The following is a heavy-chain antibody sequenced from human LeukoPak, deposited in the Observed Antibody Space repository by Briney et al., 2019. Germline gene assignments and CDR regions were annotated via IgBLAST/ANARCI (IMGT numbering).Heavy chain of an antibody. CDR1: GDSVSSNSAA. CDR2: IYYRSKWYN. Sequence: SQTLSLTCAISGDSVSSNSAAWNWIRQSPSRGLEWLGRIYYRSKWYNDYAVSVKSRITINPDTSKTQFSLQLNSVTPEDTAVYYCARGGRNWGSTDYYFDYWGQGTLVTVSS. CDR3: ARGGRNWGSTDYYFDY. D-gene: IGHD7-27*01. V-gene: IGHV6-1*01. J-gene: IGHJ4*02.